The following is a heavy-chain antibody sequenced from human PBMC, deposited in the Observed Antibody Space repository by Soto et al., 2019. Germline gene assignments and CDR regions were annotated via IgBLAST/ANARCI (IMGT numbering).Heavy chain of an antibody. CDR3: SKGGHSYDY. D-gene: IGHD3-10*01. CDR1: GFTFSNYA. Sequence: PGGSLRLSCAASGFTFSNYAISWVRQAPGKGLEWVSAISASVVSTYYTDSVKGRFTISRDNSKNTLYLQMNSLRAEDTAVYYWSKGGHSYDYLGQGMLANVSS. CDR2: ISASVVST. J-gene: IGHJ4*02. V-gene: IGHV3-23*01.